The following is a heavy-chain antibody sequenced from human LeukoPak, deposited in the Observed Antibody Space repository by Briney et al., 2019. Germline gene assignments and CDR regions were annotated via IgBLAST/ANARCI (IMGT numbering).Heavy chain of an antibody. CDR2: INHSGST. CDR1: GGSFSGYY. Sequence: SETLSLTCAVYGGSFSGYYWSWIRQPPGKGLEWIGEINHSGSTNYNPSLKSRVTISVDTSKNQFSLKLSSVTAADTAVYYCARSPLRFPRSSLFSLWGQGTLVTVSS. D-gene: IGHD3-3*01. CDR3: ARSPLRFPRSSLFSL. J-gene: IGHJ4*02. V-gene: IGHV4-34*01.